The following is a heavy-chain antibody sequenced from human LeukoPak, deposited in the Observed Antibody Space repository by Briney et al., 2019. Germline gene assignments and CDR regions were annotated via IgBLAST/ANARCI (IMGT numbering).Heavy chain of an antibody. CDR1: GGSFSGYY. Sequence: PSETLSLTCAVYGGSFSGYYWSWIRQPPGKGLEWIGEINHSGSTNYNPSLKSRVTISVGTSKNQFSLKLSSVTVADTAVYYCASTGYCGGDCYPGLYYWGQGTLVTVSS. V-gene: IGHV4-34*01. J-gene: IGHJ4*02. CDR3: ASTGYCGGDCYPGLYY. D-gene: IGHD2-21*02. CDR2: INHSGST.